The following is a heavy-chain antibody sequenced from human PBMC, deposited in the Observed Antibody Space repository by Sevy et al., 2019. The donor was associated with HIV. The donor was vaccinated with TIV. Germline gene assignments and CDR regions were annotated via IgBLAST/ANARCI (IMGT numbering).Heavy chain of an antibody. J-gene: IGHJ4*02. CDR2: IKSKTDGGTT. D-gene: IGHD4-17*01. Sequence: GGYLRLSCAASGFTFSNAWMSWVRQAPGKGLEWFGRIKSKTDGGTTDYAAPVKGRFTISRDDSKNTLYLQMNSLKTEDTAVGYCTTDTRATVTTGQHDYWGQGTLVTVSS. CDR1: GFTFSNAW. CDR3: TTDTRATVTTGQHDY. V-gene: IGHV3-15*01.